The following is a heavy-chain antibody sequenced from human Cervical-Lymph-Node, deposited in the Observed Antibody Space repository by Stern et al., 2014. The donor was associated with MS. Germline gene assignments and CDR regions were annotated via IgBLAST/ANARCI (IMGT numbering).Heavy chain of an antibody. CDR1: GLSFSNSG. CDR3: MGVGDAMHV. Sequence: VQLLESGGGVVQPGRSLTLSCAASGLSFSNSGMHWVRQAPGKGLEWVAVMSFVGGNKKYGDSVKGRFSISRDMANNTLFLQMNSLRPEDTAVYYCMGVGDAMHVWGQGTTVIVSS. J-gene: IGHJ6*02. V-gene: IGHV3-30*03. CDR2: MSFVGGNK.